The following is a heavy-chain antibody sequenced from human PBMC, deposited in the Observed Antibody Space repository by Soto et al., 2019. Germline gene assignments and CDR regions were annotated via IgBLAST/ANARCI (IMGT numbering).Heavy chain of an antibody. CDR2: IIPILGIA. Sequence: ASVKVSCKASGGTFSSYTIGWVRQAPGQGLEWMGRIIPILGIANYAQKFQGRVTITADKSTSTAYMELSSLRSEDTAVYYCARSGVATINWFDPWGQGTLVTVSS. CDR3: ARSGVATINWFDP. CDR1: GGTFSSYT. D-gene: IGHD5-12*01. V-gene: IGHV1-69*02. J-gene: IGHJ5*02.